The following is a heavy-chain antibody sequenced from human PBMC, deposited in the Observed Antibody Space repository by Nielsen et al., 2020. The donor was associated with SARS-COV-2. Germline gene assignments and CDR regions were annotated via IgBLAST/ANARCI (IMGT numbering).Heavy chain of an antibody. J-gene: IGHJ4*02. V-gene: IGHV3-23*01. CDR3: AKMRTDAGYNYYFDY. CDR2: ISGSGGST. CDR1: GFTFSSYA. D-gene: IGHD5-24*01. Sequence: GESLKISCAASGFTFSSYAMSWVRQAPGKWLEWVSGISGSGGSTYYAESVNGRFTISSDNSKNTLYLQMNSLRAYDTAVYYCAKMRTDAGYNYYFDYWGQGTLVTVSS.